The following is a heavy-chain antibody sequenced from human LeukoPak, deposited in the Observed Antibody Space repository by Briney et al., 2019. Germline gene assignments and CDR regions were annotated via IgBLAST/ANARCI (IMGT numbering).Heavy chain of an antibody. Sequence: AAVKVSCKASGYTFTSYGISWMRQAPGQGLEWMGWISAYNGNTNYAQKLQGRVTMTTDTSTSTAYMELRSLRSDDTAVYYCARDYYYDSSGYLDYWGQGTLVTVSS. CDR2: ISAYNGNT. J-gene: IGHJ4*02. D-gene: IGHD3-22*01. V-gene: IGHV1-18*01. CDR3: ARDYYYDSSGYLDY. CDR1: GYTFTSYG.